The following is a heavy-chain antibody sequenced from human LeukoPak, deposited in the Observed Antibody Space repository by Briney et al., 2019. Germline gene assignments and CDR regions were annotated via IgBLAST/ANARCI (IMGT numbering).Heavy chain of an antibody. CDR2: ISGSGGST. J-gene: IGHJ4*02. CDR3: ARGSSGSPGDY. D-gene: IGHD1-26*01. Sequence: GRSLRLSCAASGFTFSSYAMSSVRQAPGKGLEWVSGISGSGGSTYYADSVTGRFTISRDNPKIRLYLPRDSLRGEGTAVHYSARGSSGSPGDYWGQGNLVTVSS. CDR1: GFTFSSYA. V-gene: IGHV3-23*01.